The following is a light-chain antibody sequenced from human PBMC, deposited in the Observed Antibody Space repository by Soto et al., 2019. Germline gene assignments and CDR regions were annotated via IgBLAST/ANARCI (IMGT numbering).Light chain of an antibody. Sequence: ETLMTQSPGTLSVSPGERVTLSCRASQSVTINLAWYHQKPGQAPRLLIYGASTRATGIPARFTGSGSGTEFTLSISSLQSEDFGIYYCQQYNNWPQTFGQGTKVEIK. V-gene: IGKV3-15*01. J-gene: IGKJ1*01. CDR3: QQYNNWPQT. CDR2: GAS. CDR1: QSVTIN.